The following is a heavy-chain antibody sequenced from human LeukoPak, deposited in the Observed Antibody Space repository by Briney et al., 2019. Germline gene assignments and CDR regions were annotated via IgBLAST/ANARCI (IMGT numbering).Heavy chain of an antibody. D-gene: IGHD3-3*01. CDR3: ARDREGDFWSGENWFDP. J-gene: IGHJ5*02. CDR1: GYTFTGYY. Sequence: ASVKVSCKASGYTFTGYYMHWVRQAPGQGLEWMGWINPNSGGTNYAQKFQGRVTMTRDTSISTAYMELSRLRSDDTAVYYCARDREGDFWSGENWFDPWGQGTLVTASS. V-gene: IGHV1-2*02. CDR2: INPNSGGT.